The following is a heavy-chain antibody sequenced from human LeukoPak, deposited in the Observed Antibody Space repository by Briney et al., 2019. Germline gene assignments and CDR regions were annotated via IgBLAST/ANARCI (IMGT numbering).Heavy chain of an antibody. V-gene: IGHV3-23*01. CDR2: ISGDGART. Sequence: GGSLRLSCAASGFSFNNYVMSWVRQAPGKGLEWVSAISGDGARTYYADSVKGRFTISRDNSKDTLYLQMNSLRAEDTAVYYCAKYKDSYGRVLGTFDYWGQGTLVTVSS. J-gene: IGHJ4*02. CDR1: GFSFNNYV. D-gene: IGHD5-18*01. CDR3: AKYKDSYGRVLGTFDY.